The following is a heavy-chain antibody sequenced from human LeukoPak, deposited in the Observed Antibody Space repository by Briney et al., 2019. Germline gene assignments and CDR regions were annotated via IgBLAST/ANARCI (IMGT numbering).Heavy chain of an antibody. V-gene: IGHV1-18*01. CDR1: GYTFTNYG. J-gene: IGHJ4*02. CDR2: ISGHQGNT. CDR3: ARSDLATITAGPFEY. Sequence: GASVKVSCKASGYTFTNYGITWVRQAPGQGLEWMGWISGHQGNTKYAQNFQGRVTMTIDTSTSTAYMDLRSLRSDGTAIYFRARSDLATITAGPFEYWGQGTLVAVSS. D-gene: IGHD5-12*01.